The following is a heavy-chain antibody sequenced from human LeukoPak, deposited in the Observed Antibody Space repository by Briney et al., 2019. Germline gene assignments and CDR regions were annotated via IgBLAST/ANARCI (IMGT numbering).Heavy chain of an antibody. CDR2: FDPEDGET. D-gene: IGHD4-17*01. J-gene: IGHJ3*02. CDR3: GKDPNGDYVGAFDM. Sequence: GASVKVSCKVSGYTLTELSMHWVRQAPGKGLEWMGGFDPEDGETIYAQKFQGRVTMTEDTSTDTAYMELSSLRSEDTAVYYCGKDPNGDYVGAFDMWGQGTMVTVSS. V-gene: IGHV1-24*01. CDR1: GYTLTELS.